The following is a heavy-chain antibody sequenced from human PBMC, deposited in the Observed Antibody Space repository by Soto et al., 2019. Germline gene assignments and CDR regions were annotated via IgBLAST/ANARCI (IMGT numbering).Heavy chain of an antibody. V-gene: IGHV3-30*18. CDR3: AKSWGDH. CDR1: GFTFSSYG. CDR2: ISYDGSNK. J-gene: IGHJ4*02. D-gene: IGHD7-27*01. Sequence: QVQLVESGGGVVQPGRSLRLSCAASGFTFSSYGMHWVRQAPGKGLEWVAVISYDGSNKYYADSVKGRFTISRDNSKNTLYLQMTSLRAEDTAVHYCAKSWGDHWGQGTLVTVSS.